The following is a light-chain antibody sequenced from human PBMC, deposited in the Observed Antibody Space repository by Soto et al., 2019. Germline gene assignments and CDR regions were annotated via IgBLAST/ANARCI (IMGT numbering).Light chain of an antibody. Sequence: QSALTQPASVSGSPGQSITISCGGTSSDVGAYIYVSWYQQYPGKAPKLIIYEVNNRPSGVSGRFSGSKSDTTAYLTISGLQAEDEADYYCSSYSDSDTKVFGTGTRSPS. CDR1: SSDVGAYIY. CDR2: EVN. J-gene: IGLJ1*01. CDR3: SSYSDSDTKV. V-gene: IGLV2-14*03.